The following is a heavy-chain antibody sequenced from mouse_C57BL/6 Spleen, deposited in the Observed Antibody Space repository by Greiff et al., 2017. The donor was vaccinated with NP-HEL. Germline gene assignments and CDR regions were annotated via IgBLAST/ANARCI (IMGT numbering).Heavy chain of an antibody. Sequence: QVQLQQSGAELVRPGASVTLSCKASGYTFTDYEMHWVKQTPVHGLEWIGAIDPETGGTAYNQKFKGKAILTADKSSSTAYMELRSLTSEDSAVYYCTRPDLLWLRRYFDYWGQGTTLTVSS. J-gene: IGHJ2*01. CDR1: GYTFTDYE. D-gene: IGHD2-2*01. V-gene: IGHV1-15*01. CDR2: IDPETGGT. CDR3: TRPDLLWLRRYFDY.